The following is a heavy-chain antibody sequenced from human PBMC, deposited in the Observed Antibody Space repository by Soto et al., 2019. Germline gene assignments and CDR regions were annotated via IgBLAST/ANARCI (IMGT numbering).Heavy chain of an antibody. D-gene: IGHD6-19*01. CDR1: GFTLSNYH. CDR3: AREGYSSGRAGVFDN. J-gene: IGHJ4*02. Sequence: GGSLRLSCAASGFTLSNYHMHWVRQAPGKGLKWLTVVSFDGSNLYFPDSMKGRFAISRDNSENMLFLQMSGLRTEDTAVYFCAREGYSSGRAGVFDNWGQGTLVTVSS. CDR2: VSFDGSNL. V-gene: IGHV3-30*09.